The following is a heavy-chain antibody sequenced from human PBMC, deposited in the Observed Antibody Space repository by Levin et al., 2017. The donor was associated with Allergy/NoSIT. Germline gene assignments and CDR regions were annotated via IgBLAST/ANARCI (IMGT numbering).Heavy chain of an antibody. Sequence: SETLSLTCSVSGGSISFHYWSWIRQPPGKGLEWIGYIYYSGSTDYNPSLKSRVTLSVATSRNQFSLKLTSVTAADAAVYFCARLDTAMVNFDYWGQGTLVTVSS. CDR3: ARLDTAMVNFDY. CDR2: IYYSGST. J-gene: IGHJ4*02. CDR1: GGSISFHY. D-gene: IGHD5-18*01. V-gene: IGHV4-59*08.